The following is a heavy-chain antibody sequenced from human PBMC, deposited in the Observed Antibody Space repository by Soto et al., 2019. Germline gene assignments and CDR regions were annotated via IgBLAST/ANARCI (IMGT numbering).Heavy chain of an antibody. CDR1: GDSISSSSYC. V-gene: IGHV4-39*01. D-gene: IGHD3-9*01. CDR2: IYYSGTT. Sequence: SETLSLTCIVSGDSISSSSYCWVWIRQPPGKGLEWIGSIYYSGTTYYNPSLESRVTISIDTSKNQFSLKVSSLTAADTAVYYCAKTGPYDILTYWYLDLWGRGTLVT. CDR3: AKTGPYDILTYWYLDL. J-gene: IGHJ2*01.